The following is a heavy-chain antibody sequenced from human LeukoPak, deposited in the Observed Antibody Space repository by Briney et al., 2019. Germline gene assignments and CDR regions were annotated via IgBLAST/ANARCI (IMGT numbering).Heavy chain of an antibody. CDR2: ISSSGSTI. Sequence: GGSLRLSCAASGFTFSSYEMNWVRQAPGEGLEWRSYISSSGSTIYYADSVKGRFTISRDNAKNSLYLQMNSLRAEDTAVYYCARVRGAGYYGSGLDYWGQGTLVTVSS. V-gene: IGHV3-48*03. J-gene: IGHJ4*02. D-gene: IGHD3-10*01. CDR3: ARVRGAGYYGSGLDY. CDR1: GFTFSSYE.